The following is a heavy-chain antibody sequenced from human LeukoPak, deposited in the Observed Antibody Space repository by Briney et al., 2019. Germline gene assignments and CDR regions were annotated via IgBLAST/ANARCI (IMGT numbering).Heavy chain of an antibody. D-gene: IGHD4-11*01. J-gene: IGHJ4*02. CDR3: AKVGLTVTTILDYFDY. V-gene: IGHV3-30*18. CDR1: GFTFSSYG. CDR2: ISYDGSNK. Sequence: GGSLRLSCAASGFTFSSYGMHWVRQAPGKELEWVAVISYDGSNKYYADSVKGRFTISRDNSKNTLYLQMNSLRAEDTAVYYCAKVGLTVTTILDYFDYWGQGTLVTVSS.